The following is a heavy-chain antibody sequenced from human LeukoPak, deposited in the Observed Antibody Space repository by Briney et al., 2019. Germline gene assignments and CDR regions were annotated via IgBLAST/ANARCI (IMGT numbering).Heavy chain of an antibody. D-gene: IGHD2-2*01. Sequence: GGSLRLSCAVSGFTFSSFWMSWVRQAPEKGRGWVAKIQKDGSDKNYVDSVKGRFTIFRDNAKNSLYLQMYSLRAEDTAVYYCVRDRYCSRTTCYYLDYWGQGTLVTVSS. CDR2: IQKDGSDK. CDR3: VRDRYCSRTTCYYLDY. V-gene: IGHV3-7*01. J-gene: IGHJ4*02. CDR1: GFTFSSFW.